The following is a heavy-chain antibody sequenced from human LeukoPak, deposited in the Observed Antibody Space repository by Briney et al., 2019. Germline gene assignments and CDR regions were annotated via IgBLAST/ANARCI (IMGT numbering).Heavy chain of an antibody. Sequence: GWSLRLSCAASGFTFSSYGMRRDSQAPGKGPEWVAVIWYDGSNKYYADSVKGRFTISRDNSKNTLYLQMNSLRAEDTAVYYCARAKLELRYVWFDPWGQGTLVTVSS. D-gene: IGHD1-7*01. V-gene: IGHV3-33*01. CDR3: ARAKLELRYVWFDP. J-gene: IGHJ5*02. CDR1: GFTFSSYG. CDR2: IWYDGSNK.